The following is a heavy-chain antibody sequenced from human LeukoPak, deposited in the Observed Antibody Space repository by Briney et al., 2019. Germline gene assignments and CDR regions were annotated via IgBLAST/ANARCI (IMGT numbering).Heavy chain of an antibody. J-gene: IGHJ5*02. Sequence: PGGSLRLSCAASGFTFSSYAMHWVRQAPGKGLEWVAVISYDGGNKYYADSVKGRFTISRDNSKNTLYLQMHSLRAEDTAVYYCARDQVGVPAATNRFDPWGQGTLVTVSS. CDR3: ARDQVGVPAATNRFDP. V-gene: IGHV3-30*04. D-gene: IGHD2-2*01. CDR2: ISYDGGNK. CDR1: GFTFSSYA.